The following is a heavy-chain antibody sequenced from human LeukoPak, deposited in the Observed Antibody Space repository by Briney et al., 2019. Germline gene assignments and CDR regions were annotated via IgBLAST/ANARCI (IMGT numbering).Heavy chain of an antibody. D-gene: IGHD2-21*02. Sequence: GGSLRLSCAASGFTFSSYAMSWVCQAPGKGLEWVSAISGSGGSTYYADSVKGRFTISRDNAKNSLYLQMNSLRAEDTALYYCAKDLRGHIVVVTATSGVAFDYWGQGTLVTVSS. CDR3: AKDLRGHIVVVTATSGVAFDY. V-gene: IGHV3-23*01. J-gene: IGHJ4*02. CDR2: ISGSGGST. CDR1: GFTFSSYA.